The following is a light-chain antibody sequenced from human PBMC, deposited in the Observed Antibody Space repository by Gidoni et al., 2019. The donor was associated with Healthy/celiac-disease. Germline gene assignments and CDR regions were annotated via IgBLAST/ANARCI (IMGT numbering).Light chain of an antibody. J-gene: IGKJ1*01. CDR1: HSISSW. V-gene: IGKV1-5*03. Sequence: DIQMSQSPSTLSAFVGDRVTITCRASHSISSWLAWYQQKPGKAPKLLISKASSLESGVPSRFSGSGSGTQFTLTIRGLQPDDFATYYCQHYNSYSETFXQXTKVEIK. CDR3: QHYNSYSET. CDR2: KAS.